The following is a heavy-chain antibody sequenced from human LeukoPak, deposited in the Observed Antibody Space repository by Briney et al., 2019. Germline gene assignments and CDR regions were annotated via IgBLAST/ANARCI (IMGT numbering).Heavy chain of an antibody. V-gene: IGHV3-21*01. D-gene: IGHD2-15*01. CDR1: GFTFSSYS. CDR2: ISSSSSYI. CDR3: ARGKGQVAAPVDY. Sequence: GGSLRLSCAASGFTFSSYSMNWVRQAPGKGLEWVSSISSSSSYIYYADSVKGRFTISRDNAKNSLYLQVNSLRAEDTAVYYCARGKGQVAAPVDYWGQGTLVTVSS. J-gene: IGHJ4*02.